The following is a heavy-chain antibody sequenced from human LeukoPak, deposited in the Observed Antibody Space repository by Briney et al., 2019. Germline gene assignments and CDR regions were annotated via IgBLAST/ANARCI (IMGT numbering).Heavy chain of an antibody. V-gene: IGHV4-39*07. D-gene: IGHD1-26*01. CDR3: ARAPLSGTYYTDAFDI. CDR2: IYYTGNT. CDR1: GDSISTSKSY. J-gene: IGHJ2*01. Sequence: SETLSLTCTVSGDSISTSKSYWGWIRQPPLKGLEWIGSIYYTGNTYYNASLKSRVTISPDKSKNQFSLTLTSVTAADTAVYFCARAPLSGTYYTDAFDIWGRGTLVIVSS.